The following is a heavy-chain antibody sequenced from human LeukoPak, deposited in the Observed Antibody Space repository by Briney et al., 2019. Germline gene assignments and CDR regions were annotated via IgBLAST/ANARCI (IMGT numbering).Heavy chain of an antibody. CDR1: GGTFSSYA. J-gene: IGHJ6*02. CDR2: IIPILGIA. CDR3: ARDQSYSGNGMDV. D-gene: IGHD1-26*01. Sequence: ASVKVSCKASGGTFSSYAISWVRQAPGQGLEWMGRIIPILGIANYAQKFQGRVTITADESTSTAYMELSSLRSEDTAVYYCARDQSYSGNGMDVWGQGTTVTVSS. V-gene: IGHV1-69*04.